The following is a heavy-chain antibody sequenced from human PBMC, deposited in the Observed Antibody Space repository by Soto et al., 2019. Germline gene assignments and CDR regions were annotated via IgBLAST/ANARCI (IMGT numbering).Heavy chain of an antibody. CDR3: AGVDPSSPDQYGMDV. Sequence: QVQLVQAGDEVKKPGSSVKVSCKAAGGTFSGYAIIWMRQAPGQGIEWMGGIIPIFGTANYAQRVQGRVTITADESTSTAYMALSSLRSEDTAVYYCAGVDPSSPDQYGMDVCGQGTTVTVSS. V-gene: IGHV1-69*01. D-gene: IGHD6-13*01. CDR2: IIPIFGTA. J-gene: IGHJ6*02. CDR1: GGTFSGYA.